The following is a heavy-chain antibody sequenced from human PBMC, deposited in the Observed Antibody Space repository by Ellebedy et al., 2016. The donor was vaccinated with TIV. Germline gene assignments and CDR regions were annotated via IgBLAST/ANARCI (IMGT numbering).Heavy chain of an antibody. V-gene: IGHV3-23*01. Sequence: GESLKISCAASGFTFSSYWMHWVRQAPGKGLEWVSAISGSGGSTYYADSVKGRFTISRDNSKNTLYLQMNSLRAEDTAGYYCAKEADIVLVPDAMRWGAFDYWGQGTLVTVSS. CDR1: GFTFSSYW. CDR2: ISGSGGST. D-gene: IGHD2-2*01. J-gene: IGHJ4*02. CDR3: AKEADIVLVPDAMRWGAFDY.